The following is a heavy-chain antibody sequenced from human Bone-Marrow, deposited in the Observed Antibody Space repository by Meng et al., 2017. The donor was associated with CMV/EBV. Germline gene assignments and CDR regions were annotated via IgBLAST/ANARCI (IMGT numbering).Heavy chain of an antibody. CDR1: GYTFTSYG. D-gene: IGHD2-2*01. J-gene: IGHJ3*02. V-gene: IGHV1-18*01. CDR3: ARERCSSTSCYGIDAFDI. Sequence: ASVKVSCKASGYTFTSYGISWVRQAPGQGLEWMGWISAYNGNTNYAQKLQGRVTMTTDTSTSTAYMELRSLRSDDTAVYYCARERCSSTSCYGIDAFDIWGRGTMVTVSS. CDR2: ISAYNGNT.